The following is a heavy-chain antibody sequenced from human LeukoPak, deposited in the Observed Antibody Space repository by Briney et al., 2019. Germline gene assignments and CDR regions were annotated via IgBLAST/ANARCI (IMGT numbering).Heavy chain of an antibody. CDR3: ARDDVGN. Sequence: GGSLRLSCAASGFTHSSYAMHWVRQASGKGLEWVAVISYDGSNKYYADSVKGRFTISRDNSKNTLYLQMNSLRAEDTAVYYCARDDVGNWGQGTLVTVSS. V-gene: IGHV3-30-3*01. J-gene: IGHJ4*02. CDR2: ISYDGSNK. CDR1: GFTHSSYA.